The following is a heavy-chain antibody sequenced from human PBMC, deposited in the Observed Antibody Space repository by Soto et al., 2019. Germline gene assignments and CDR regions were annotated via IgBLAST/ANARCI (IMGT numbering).Heavy chain of an antibody. CDR3: ARRGYHYYYYYGMDV. CDR2: INHSGST. Sequence: SETLSLTCAVYGGSFSGYYWSWIRQPPGKGLEWIGEINHSGSTNYNPSLKSRVTISVDTSKNQFSLKLSSVTAAGTAVYYCARRGYHYYYYYGMDVWGQGTTGTVS. J-gene: IGHJ6*02. V-gene: IGHV4-34*01. D-gene: IGHD5-18*01. CDR1: GGSFSGYY.